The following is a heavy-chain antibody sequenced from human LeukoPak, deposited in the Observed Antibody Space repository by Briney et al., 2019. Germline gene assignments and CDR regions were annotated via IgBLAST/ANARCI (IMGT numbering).Heavy chain of an antibody. CDR2: ISTYNGNT. Sequence: ASVKVSCKASGYTFTSYGISWVRQAPGQGLEWMGWISTYNGNTNYAQKLQGRVTMTTDTSTSTAYMGLRSLRSDDTAVYYCARNPLRWNDGWWFDPWGQGTLVTVSS. CDR1: GYTFTSYG. V-gene: IGHV1-18*01. J-gene: IGHJ5*02. CDR3: ARNPLRWNDGWWFDP. D-gene: IGHD1-1*01.